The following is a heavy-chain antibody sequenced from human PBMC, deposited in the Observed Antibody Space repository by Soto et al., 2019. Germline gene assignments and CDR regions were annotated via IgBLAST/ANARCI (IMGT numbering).Heavy chain of an antibody. V-gene: IGHV3-20*04. D-gene: IGHD4-17*01. J-gene: IGHJ4*02. CDR1: GFTFDDYA. CDR2: ITWNGDST. Sequence: EVHLVESVGSVVRPGGSLRLSCAASGFTFDDYALSWVRQGPGKGREWVSHITWNGDSTTYAESVRGRFTISRDNAKNSLSLQMNSLRAEDTALYYCARAARYGDYQRHFDYWGQGTLVTVSS. CDR3: ARAARYGDYQRHFDY.